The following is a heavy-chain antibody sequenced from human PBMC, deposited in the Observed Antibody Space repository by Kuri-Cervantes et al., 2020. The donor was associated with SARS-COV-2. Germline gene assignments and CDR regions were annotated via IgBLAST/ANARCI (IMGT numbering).Heavy chain of an antibody. J-gene: IGHJ4*02. CDR1: GYSFSNYY. Sequence: GESLKISCKASGYSFSNYYIAWVRQVPGKGLEWMGIIYPGDSKTKYNPSFQGQATISADKSITTAFLQWTSLKASDTAIYYCAREEGANSFDSWGQGTLVTVSS. V-gene: IGHV5-51*01. CDR3: AREEGANSFDS. D-gene: IGHD1-26*01. CDR2: IYPGDSKT.